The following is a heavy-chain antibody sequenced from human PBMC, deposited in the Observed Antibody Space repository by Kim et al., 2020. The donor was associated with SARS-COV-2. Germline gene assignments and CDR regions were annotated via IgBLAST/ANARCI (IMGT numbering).Heavy chain of an antibody. Sequence: AQKFQGRVTITADKSTSTAYMELSSLRSEDTAVYYCAIPCYHVWANAFDIWGQGTMVTVSS. D-gene: IGHD3-16*01. J-gene: IGHJ3*02. CDR3: AIPCYHVWANAFDI. V-gene: IGHV1-69*02.